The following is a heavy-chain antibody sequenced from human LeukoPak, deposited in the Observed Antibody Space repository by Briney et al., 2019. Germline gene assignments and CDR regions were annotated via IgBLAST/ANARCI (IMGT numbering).Heavy chain of an antibody. J-gene: IGHJ4*02. CDR2: INPNSGGT. CDR3: ARDDGYSSSRCFDY. D-gene: IGHD6-6*01. V-gene: IGHV1-2*02. Sequence: ASVKVPCKASGYTFTGYYMHWVRQAPGQGLEWMGWINPNSGGTNYAQKFQGRVTMTRDTSISTAYMELSRLRSDDTAVYYCARDDGYSSSRCFDYWGQGTLVSVSS. CDR1: GYTFTGYY.